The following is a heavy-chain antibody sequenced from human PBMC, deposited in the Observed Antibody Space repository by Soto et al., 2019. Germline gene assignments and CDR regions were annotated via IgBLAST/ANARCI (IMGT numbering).Heavy chain of an antibody. J-gene: IGHJ1*01. V-gene: IGHV1-69*13. CDR1: GGTFSSYA. CDR3: AALKYCSSTSCPKYFQH. D-gene: IGHD2-2*01. CDR2: IIPIFGTA. Sequence: SVKVSCKASGGTFSSYAISWVRQAPGQGLEWMGGIIPIFGTANYAQKFQGRVTITADESTSTAYMELSSLRSEDTAVYYCAALKYCSSTSCPKYFQHWGQGTLVTVSS.